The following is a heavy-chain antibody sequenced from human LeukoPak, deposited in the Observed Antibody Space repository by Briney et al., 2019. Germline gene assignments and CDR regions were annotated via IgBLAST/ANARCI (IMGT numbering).Heavy chain of an antibody. J-gene: IGHJ4*02. D-gene: IGHD6-13*01. CDR2: IRYDGSNK. CDR3: AKDKYSSSWFDY. Sequence: GGSLRLSCAASGFTFSSYDMHWVRQAPGKGLEGVAFIRYDGSNKYYADSVKGRFTISRDNSKNTLYLQMNSLRAEDTAVYYCAKDKYSSSWFDYWGQGTLVTVSS. CDR1: GFTFSSYD. V-gene: IGHV3-30*02.